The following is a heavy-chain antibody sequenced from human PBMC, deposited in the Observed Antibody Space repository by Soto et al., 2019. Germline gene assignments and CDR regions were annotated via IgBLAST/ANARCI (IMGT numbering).Heavy chain of an antibody. D-gene: IGHD2-2*01. CDR2: IIPISETT. Sequence: QVQLVQSGAEVKKPGSSVKVSCKASGGTFSSYAISWVRQAPVQGLEWMGGIIPISETTNYAQKFQRRVTITADEPKSTAYMELSSLRSEDTAVSYCARSQGSSTSLEIYYYYYYGMDVWGQGTTVTVSS. J-gene: IGHJ6*02. CDR1: GGTFSSYA. V-gene: IGHV1-69*01. CDR3: ARSQGSSTSLEIYYYYYYGMDV.